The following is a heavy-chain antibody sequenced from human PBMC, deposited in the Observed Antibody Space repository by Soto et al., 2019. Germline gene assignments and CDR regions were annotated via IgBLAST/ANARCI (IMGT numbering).Heavy chain of an antibody. CDR1: GYTFSDYA. J-gene: IGHJ5*02. V-gene: IGHV1-3*05. Sequence: QVQLVQSGAEEKKPGASVKVSCKGSGYTFSDYAMHWVRQAPGQSLEWMGWINGGDGNTKYSQKFQGRVTITRDTSATKAYMEVSSLRSEDTAIYYCARGPTTTDYGEWFDPWGQGTLVTVSS. D-gene: IGHD4-17*01. CDR2: INGGDGNT. CDR3: ARGPTTTDYGEWFDP.